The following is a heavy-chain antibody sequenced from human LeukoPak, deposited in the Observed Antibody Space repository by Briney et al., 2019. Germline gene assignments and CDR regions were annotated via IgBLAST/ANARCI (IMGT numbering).Heavy chain of an antibody. V-gene: IGHV4-59*11. D-gene: IGHD3-3*01. Sequence: PSETLSLTCTASGGSISSHYWSWIRQPPGKGLEWIGYIYYSGSTNYNPSLKSRVTISVDTSKNQFSLKLSSVTAADTAVYYCARDHYDFWSGYSSSYMDVWGKGTTVTVSS. CDR2: IYYSGST. CDR3: ARDHYDFWSGYSSSYMDV. CDR1: GGSISSHY. J-gene: IGHJ6*03.